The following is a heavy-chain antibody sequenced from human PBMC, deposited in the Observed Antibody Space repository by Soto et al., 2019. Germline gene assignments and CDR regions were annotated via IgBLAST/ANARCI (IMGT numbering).Heavy chain of an antibody. D-gene: IGHD4-17*01. CDR3: ATSGTMVYGDSTRPHFDY. J-gene: IGHJ4*02. Sequence: GGSLRLSCAVSGFIFTNAWMNWVRQTPGKGLEWVGRIKGKTDGGTIDYADLVKGRFTISGEDSKNTGFLQMNSLETEDTAVYYCATSGTMVYGDSTRPHFDYWGRGTLVTVSS. CDR2: IKGKTDGGTI. V-gene: IGHV3-15*07. CDR1: GFIFTNAW.